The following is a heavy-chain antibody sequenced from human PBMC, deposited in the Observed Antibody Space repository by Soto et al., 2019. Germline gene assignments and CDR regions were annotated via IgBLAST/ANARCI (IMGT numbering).Heavy chain of an antibody. CDR1: GFTFSRYI. D-gene: IGHD6-19*01. CDR3: ARVYSSGWYDY. CDR2: ISSSSTYI. V-gene: IGHV3-21*01. Sequence: GGSLRLSCAASGFTFSRYILNWVRQAPGEGLEWVSSISSSSTYIYYADSVKGRFTISRDNAKNSLYLQMNSLRAEDTAVYYCARVYSSGWYDYWGQGTLVTVSS. J-gene: IGHJ4*02.